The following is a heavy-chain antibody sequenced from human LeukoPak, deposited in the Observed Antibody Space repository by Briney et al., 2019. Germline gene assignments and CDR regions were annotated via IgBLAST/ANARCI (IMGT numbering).Heavy chain of an antibody. J-gene: IGHJ4*02. CDR2: IDYAGGST. CDR1: GFTFNNYV. V-gene: IGHV3-23*01. Sequence: AGGSLRLSWAASGFTFNNYVMSWVRQAPGRGLEWVSGIDYAGGSTNYADSVQGRFTVSRDNSKNTLYLQMNSLRAEDTAIYYCAATRVCGGVLLRPNCLYFEDWGQGTLVTVSS. D-gene: IGHD3-10*01. CDR3: AATRVCGGVLLRPNCLYFED.